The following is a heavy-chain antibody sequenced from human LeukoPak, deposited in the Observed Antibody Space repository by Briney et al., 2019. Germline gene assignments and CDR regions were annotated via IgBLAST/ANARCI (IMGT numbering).Heavy chain of an antibody. Sequence: SETLSLTCTVSGDSINSLDLWSWVRPPPGKGLEWIGEMYLSGTTHSNPSVKSRVTISIDKSKNQFFLNLSSVTAADTAVYYCAGLVGRYSSGLYYYYFDYRGQGTLVTVSS. D-gene: IGHD3-22*01. J-gene: IGHJ4*02. CDR3: AGLVGRYSSGLYYYYFDY. CDR1: GDSINSLDL. V-gene: IGHV4-4*02. CDR2: MYLSGTT.